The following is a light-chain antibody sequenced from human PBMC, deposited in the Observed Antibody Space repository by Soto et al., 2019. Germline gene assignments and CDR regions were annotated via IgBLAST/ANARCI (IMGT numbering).Light chain of an antibody. J-gene: IGKJ4*01. CDR3: QHYDNWPLT. V-gene: IGKV3-15*01. CDR2: GAS. CDR1: QSVSTT. Sequence: EIVMTQSPATLSLSPGPRASLSCRASQSVSTTAAWYHQKPGQAPRLLVYGASTRATGIPARFSGSGSGTEFTLTISSLQSEDFAVYYCQHYDNWPLTFGGGTKVDIK.